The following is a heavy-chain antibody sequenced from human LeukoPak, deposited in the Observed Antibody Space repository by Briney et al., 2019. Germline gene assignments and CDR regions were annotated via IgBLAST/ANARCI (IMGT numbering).Heavy chain of an antibody. CDR1: VNTFPNYY. CDR3: ATTGRNAFDM. Sequence: GSSVKVSFRSSVNTFPNYYVHWVRQAPGQGLEWMAWIHPKSGGTNYALEFQGRVTLTRDTSFTTVYMELSWLRTDDTAIYYCATTGRNAFDMSLQGTMVTVSS. CDR2: IHPKSGGT. J-gene: IGHJ3*02. V-gene: IGHV1-2*02.